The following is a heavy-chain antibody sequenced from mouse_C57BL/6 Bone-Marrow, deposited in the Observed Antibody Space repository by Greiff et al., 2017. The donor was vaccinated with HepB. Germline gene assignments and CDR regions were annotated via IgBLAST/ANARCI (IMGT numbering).Heavy chain of an antibody. D-gene: IGHD3-2*02. CDR3: AREGGTAQAPFAY. V-gene: IGHV1-82*01. CDR2: IYPGDGDT. J-gene: IGHJ3*01. Sequence: QVQLQQSGPELVKPGASVKISCKASGYAFSSSWMNWVKQRPGKGLEWIGRIYPGDGDTNYNGKFKGKATLAADKSSSTAYMQLSSLTSEASAVYFCAREGGTAQAPFAYWGQGTLVTVSA. CDR1: GYAFSSSW.